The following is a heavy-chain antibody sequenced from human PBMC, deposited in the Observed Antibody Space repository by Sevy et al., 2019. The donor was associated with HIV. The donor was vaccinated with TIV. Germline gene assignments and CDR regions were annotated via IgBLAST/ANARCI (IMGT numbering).Heavy chain of an antibody. J-gene: IGHJ4*02. D-gene: IGHD3-22*01. CDR1: GFTFSSYA. Sequence: GGSLRLSCAASGFTFSSYAMSWVRQAPGKGLEWVSAISGSGGSTYYADSVKGRFTISRDNSKNTLYLQMNSLRAEDTAVYYCAKDRPTYYDSSGSYLFDYWGQGTLVTVSS. V-gene: IGHV3-23*01. CDR3: AKDRPTYYDSSGSYLFDY. CDR2: ISGSGGST.